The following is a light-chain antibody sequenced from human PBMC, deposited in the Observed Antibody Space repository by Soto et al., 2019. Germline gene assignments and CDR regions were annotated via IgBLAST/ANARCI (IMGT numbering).Light chain of an antibody. CDR2: SAS. Sequence: IVMTQAPATLSVSPGDRAPLSCRASQSVSSKLAWYQQKPGQAPRLLIYSASSRATGTPHRFSGSESGTDFTLTISRLEPEDFGVYYCQQYGSSSRTFGQGTKVDIK. J-gene: IGKJ1*01. CDR1: QSVSSK. V-gene: IGKV3-20*01. CDR3: QQYGSSSRT.